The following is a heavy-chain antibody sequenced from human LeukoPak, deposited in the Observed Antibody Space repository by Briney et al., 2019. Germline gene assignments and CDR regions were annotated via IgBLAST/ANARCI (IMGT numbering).Heavy chain of an antibody. CDR1: XX. V-gene: IGHV4-34*01. CDR2: INHSGST. CDR3: ARGPEAINSYYYYYMDV. Sequence: XXWSWIRQPPGKGLEWIGEINHSGSTNYNPSLKSRVTISVDTSKNQFSLKLSSVTAADTAVYYCARGPEAINSYYYYYMDVWGKGTTVTVSS. J-gene: IGHJ6*03. D-gene: IGHD5-18*01.